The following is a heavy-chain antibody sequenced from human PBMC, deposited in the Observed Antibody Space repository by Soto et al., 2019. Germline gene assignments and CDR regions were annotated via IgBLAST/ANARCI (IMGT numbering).Heavy chain of an antibody. CDR2: TYYRSKWYN. Sequence: QTLSLPCVISGDSVSTKNTAWNWIRQSPSGGLEWLGRTYYRSKWYNDYATSIKSRITISPDTSKNQFSLHLNSVTPEDTAVYFCARRFFDLGSAFDFWGQGTPVTVSS. CDR3: ARRFFDLGSAFDF. CDR1: GDSVSTKNTA. V-gene: IGHV6-1*01. D-gene: IGHD3-9*01. J-gene: IGHJ4*02.